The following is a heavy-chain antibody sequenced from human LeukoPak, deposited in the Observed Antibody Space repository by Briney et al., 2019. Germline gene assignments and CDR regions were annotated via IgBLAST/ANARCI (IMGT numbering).Heavy chain of an antibody. CDR1: GFTLSSYA. CDR3: AKLPPMGSYFDY. V-gene: IGHV3-23*01. J-gene: IGHJ4*02. D-gene: IGHD2-8*01. CDR2: ISGSGGST. Sequence: GGSLRLSYAASGFTLSSYAMSWVRQAPGKGLEWVSAISGSGGSTYYADPVKGRFTISRDNSKNTLYLQMNSLRAEDTAVYYCAKLPPMGSYFDYWGQGTLVSVSS.